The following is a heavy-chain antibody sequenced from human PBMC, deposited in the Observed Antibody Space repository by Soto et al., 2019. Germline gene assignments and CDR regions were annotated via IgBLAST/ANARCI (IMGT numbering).Heavy chain of an antibody. D-gene: IGHD3-9*01. Sequence: QLQLQESGPGLVKPSETLSLTCTVSGGSISSSSYYWGWIRQPPGKGLEWIGSIYYSGSTYYNPSLKSRVTISVDTSKNQFSLKLSSVTAADTAVYYCARHYYDILTGYYRERSFDYWGQGTLVTVSS. CDR3: ARHYYDILTGYYRERSFDY. J-gene: IGHJ4*02. V-gene: IGHV4-39*01. CDR1: GGSISSSSYY. CDR2: IYYSGST.